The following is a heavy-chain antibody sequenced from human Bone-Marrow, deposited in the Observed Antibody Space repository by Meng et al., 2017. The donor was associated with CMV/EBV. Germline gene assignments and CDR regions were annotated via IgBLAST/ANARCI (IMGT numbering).Heavy chain of an antibody. Sequence: GESLKISCAASGFTFSSYAMHWVRQAPGKGLEWVAVISYDGSNKYYADSVKGRFTISRDNSKNTLYLQMNSLRAEDTAVYYCARGPSYFDFWSGYDYWGQGTLVTVS. J-gene: IGHJ4*02. CDR1: GFTFSSYA. V-gene: IGHV3-30-3*01. CDR3: ARGPSYFDFWSGYDY. D-gene: IGHD3-3*01. CDR2: ISYDGSNK.